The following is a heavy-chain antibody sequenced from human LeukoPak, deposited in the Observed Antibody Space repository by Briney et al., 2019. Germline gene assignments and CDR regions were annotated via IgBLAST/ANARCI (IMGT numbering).Heavy chain of an antibody. CDR3: ARDLYNWNDEVMAYNWFDP. CDR2: IIPIFGTA. J-gene: IGHJ5*02. CDR1: GGTFSSYA. D-gene: IGHD1-1*01. V-gene: IGHV1-69*05. Sequence: SVKVSCKASGGTFSSYANSWVRQAPGQGLEWMGGIIPIFGTANYAQKFQGRVTITTDESTSTAYMELSSLRSEDTAVYYCARDLYNWNDEVMAYNWFDPWGQGTLVTVSS.